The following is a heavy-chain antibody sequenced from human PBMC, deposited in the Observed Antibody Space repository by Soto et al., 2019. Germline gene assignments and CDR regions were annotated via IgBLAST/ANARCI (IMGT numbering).Heavy chain of an antibody. J-gene: IGHJ3*01. CDR1: GFKFDDYA. CDR3: TKTDYGHAFDV. V-gene: IGHV3-43D*04. Sequence: GGSLRLSCATSGFKFDDYAVGWVRQAPGKGLEWVSLITWDGRTPYYADSVQGQFTISRDNRENSLYLQMNSLRVEDTALYYCTKTDYGHAFDVWGQGTMVTVSS. D-gene: IGHD4-17*01. CDR2: ITWDGRTP.